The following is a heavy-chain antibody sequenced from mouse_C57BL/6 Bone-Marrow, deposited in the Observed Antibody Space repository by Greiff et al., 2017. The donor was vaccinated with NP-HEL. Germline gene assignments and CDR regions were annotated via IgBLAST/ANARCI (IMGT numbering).Heavy chain of an antibody. CDR3: ARDYYGSLPDY. D-gene: IGHD1-1*01. Sequence: QVQLQQPGAELVRPGSSVKLSCKASGYTFTSYWMDWVKQRPGQGLEWIGNIYPSDSETHYNQKFKDKATLTVDKSSSTAYMQLSSLTSEDSAVYYCARDYYGSLPDYWGQGTTLTVSS. CDR1: GYTFTSYW. CDR2: IYPSDSET. J-gene: IGHJ2*01. V-gene: IGHV1-61*01.